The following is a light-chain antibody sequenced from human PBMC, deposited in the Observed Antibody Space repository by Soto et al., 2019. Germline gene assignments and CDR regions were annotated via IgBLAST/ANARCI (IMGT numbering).Light chain of an antibody. CDR2: DVS. CDR1: SSDVGGYNY. CDR3: SSYTSSSAV. Sequence: QSALTQPASVSGSPGQSITNSCTGTSSDVGGYNYVSWYQQHPGKAPKLMIYDVSNRPSGVSNRFSGSKSGNTASLTISGLQAEDEADYYCSSYTSSSAVFGGGTKVTVL. J-gene: IGLJ3*02. V-gene: IGLV2-14*01.